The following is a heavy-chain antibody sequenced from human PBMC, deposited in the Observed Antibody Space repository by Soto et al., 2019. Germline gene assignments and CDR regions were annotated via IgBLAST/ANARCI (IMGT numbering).Heavy chain of an antibody. D-gene: IGHD6-6*01. CDR2: INAGNGNT. CDR3: ARASIAARRDGMDV. Sequence: ASVKVSCKASGCTFTSYAMHWVRQAPGQRLEWMGWINAGNGNTKYSQKFQGRVTITRDTSASTAYMELSSLRSEDTAVYYCARASIAARRDGMDVWGQGTTVTVSS. V-gene: IGHV1-3*01. J-gene: IGHJ6*02. CDR1: GCTFTSYA.